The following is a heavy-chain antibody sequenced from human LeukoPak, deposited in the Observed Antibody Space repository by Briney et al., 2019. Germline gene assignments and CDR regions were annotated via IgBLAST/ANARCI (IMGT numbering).Heavy chain of an antibody. CDR1: GGSISSSSYY. Sequence: SETLSLTCTVSGGSISSSSYYWGWIRQPPGKGLERIGSIYYSGSTYYNPSLKSRVTISVDTSKNQFSLKLSSVTAADTAVYYCARDPTLGIDAFDIWGQGTMVTVSS. CDR2: IYYSGST. V-gene: IGHV4-39*07. D-gene: IGHD3-10*01. CDR3: ARDPTLGIDAFDI. J-gene: IGHJ3*02.